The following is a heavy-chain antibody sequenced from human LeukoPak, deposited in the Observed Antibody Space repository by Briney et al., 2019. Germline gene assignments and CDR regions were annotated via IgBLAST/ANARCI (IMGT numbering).Heavy chain of an antibody. J-gene: IGHJ4*02. V-gene: IGHV4-38-2*02. CDR2: IYHSGST. CDR3: ARDWDHSSGWYPD. CDR1: GYSISSGYY. D-gene: IGHD6-19*01. Sequence: SETLSLTCTVSGYSISSGYYWGWIRQPPGKGLEWIGSIYHSGSTYYNPSLKSRVTISVDTSKNQFSLKLSSVTAADTAVYYCARDWDHSSGWYPDWGQGTLVTVSS.